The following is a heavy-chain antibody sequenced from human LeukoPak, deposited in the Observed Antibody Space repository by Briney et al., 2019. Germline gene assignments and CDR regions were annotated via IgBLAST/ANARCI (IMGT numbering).Heavy chain of an antibody. V-gene: IGHV1-2*06. CDR2: INPNSGGT. J-gene: IGHJ4*02. D-gene: IGHD3-10*01. CDR1: GYTFTGYH. CDR3: AREVTMVRGVIRFFDY. Sequence: ASVKVSCKASGYTFTGYHIHCVRQAPGQGLEWMGRINPNSGGTNYAQKFQGRVTMTRDTSISTAYTELSRLRSDDTAVYYCAREVTMVRGVIRFFDYWGQGTLVTVSS.